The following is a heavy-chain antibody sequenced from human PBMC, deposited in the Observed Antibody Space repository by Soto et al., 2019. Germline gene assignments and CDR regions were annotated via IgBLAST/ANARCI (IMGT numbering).Heavy chain of an antibody. D-gene: IGHD7-27*01. Sequence: PGGSLRLSCAASGFTFSSYAMSWVRQAPGKGLEWVSAISGSGGSTYYADSVKGRFTISRDNSKNTLYLQMNSLRAEDTAVYYCAKGIWGSRDGGRGTPVDYWGQGTLVPVSS. CDR2: ISGSGGST. CDR3: AKGIWGSRDGGRGTPVDY. V-gene: IGHV3-23*01. CDR1: GFTFSSYA. J-gene: IGHJ4*02.